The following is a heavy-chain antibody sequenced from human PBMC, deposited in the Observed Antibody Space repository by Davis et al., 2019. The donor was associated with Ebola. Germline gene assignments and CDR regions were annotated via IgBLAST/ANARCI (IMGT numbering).Heavy chain of an antibody. J-gene: IGHJ4*02. CDR3: ARGYDFWSGYYFVY. D-gene: IGHD3-3*01. CDR2: IYYSGST. CDR1: GGSISSGGYY. V-gene: IGHV4-61*08. Sequence: PSETLSLTCTVSGGSISSGGYYWSWIRQPPGKGLEWIGYIYYSGSTNYNPSLKSRVTISVDTSKNQFSLKLNSVTASDTAVYYCARGYDFWSGYYFVYWGQGTLITVSS.